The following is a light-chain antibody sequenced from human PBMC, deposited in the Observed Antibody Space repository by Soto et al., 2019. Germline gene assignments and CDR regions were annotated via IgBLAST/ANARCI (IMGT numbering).Light chain of an antibody. CDR1: SSYIGNNF. CDR3: GTWDSSLSVWV. CDR2: DNN. V-gene: IGLV1-51*01. J-gene: IGLJ3*02. Sequence: QSVLTQPPSVSAAPGQKVTISCSGSSSYIGNNFVSWYQQLPGTAPKVLIYDNNNRPSGIPDRFSGSKSATSATLGITGLQTGDEADYYCGTWDSSLSVWVFGGGTQLTVL.